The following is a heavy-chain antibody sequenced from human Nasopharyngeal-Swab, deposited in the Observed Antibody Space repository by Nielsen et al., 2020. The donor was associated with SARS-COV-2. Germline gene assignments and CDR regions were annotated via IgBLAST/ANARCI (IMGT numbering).Heavy chain of an antibody. V-gene: IGHV4-34*01. Sequence: SETLSLTCAVYGGSFSGYYWSWIRQPPGKGLEWIGEINHSGSTNYNPSLKSRVTISVDPSKNQFSLKLSSVTAADTAVYYCARRDPVVVVAALGIRLYDSTKFDPWGQGTLVTVSS. CDR2: INHSGST. CDR3: ARRDPVVVVAALGIRLYDSTKFDP. CDR1: GGSFSGYY. J-gene: IGHJ5*02. D-gene: IGHD2-15*01.